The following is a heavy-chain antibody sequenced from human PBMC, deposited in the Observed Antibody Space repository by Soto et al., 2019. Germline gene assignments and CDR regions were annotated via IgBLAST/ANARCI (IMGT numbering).Heavy chain of an antibody. CDR3: ARGGISSLDY. J-gene: IGHJ4*02. CDR2: INPNSGGT. D-gene: IGHD6-6*01. Sequence: QVQLVQSGAEVKKPGASVKVSCKASGYTFTGYYMHWVRQAPGQGPEWMGWINPNSGGTTYAQKFQGRVTVTRDTSISTAYMELSSLRSDVTAVYYCARGGISSLDYWGQGTLVTVSS. V-gene: IGHV1-2*02. CDR1: GYTFTGYY.